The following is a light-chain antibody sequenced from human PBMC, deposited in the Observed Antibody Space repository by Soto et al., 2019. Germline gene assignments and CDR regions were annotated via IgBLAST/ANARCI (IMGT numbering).Light chain of an antibody. J-gene: IGKJ3*01. V-gene: IGKV1-6*01. CDR2: AAS. CDR1: QGIRNG. CDR3: LQKYFYPFT. Sequence: AIQMTQSPSSLSASVGDRVTITCRASQGIRNGLDWFQQKPGKAPKFLIYAASNLQSGVPARFSGSGSGTDFTLTISSLQPEDFATYYCLQKYFYPFTFGHGTKVDIK.